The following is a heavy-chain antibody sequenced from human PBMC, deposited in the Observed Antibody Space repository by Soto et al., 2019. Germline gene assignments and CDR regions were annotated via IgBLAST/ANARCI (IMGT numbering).Heavy chain of an antibody. CDR3: ARVGGFGATTIDY. Sequence: SATLSLTCTVSGCSISSYYWSWIRQPPGKGLEWIGYIYYSGSTNYNPSFKSRVNISVDTSKNQFSLKLSSVTAADTAVYYCARVGGFGATTIDYWGQGTLVTVS. CDR1: GCSISSYY. J-gene: IGHJ4*02. V-gene: IGHV4-59*01. CDR2: IYYSGST. D-gene: IGHD3-10*01.